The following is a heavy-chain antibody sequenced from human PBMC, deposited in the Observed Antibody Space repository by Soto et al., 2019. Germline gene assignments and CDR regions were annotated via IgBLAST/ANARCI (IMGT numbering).Heavy chain of an antibody. D-gene: IGHD6-25*01. V-gene: IGHV3-23*01. J-gene: IGHJ6*02. CDR1: GFTFSSYA. Sequence: EVQLLESGGGLVQPGGSLRLSCAASGFTFSSYAMSWVRQAPGKGLEWVSAISGSGGSTYYADSVKGRFTISRDNAKNSLYLQMNSLRAEDTAVYYCASCIAAMNGMDVWGQGTTVTVSS. CDR3: ASCIAAMNGMDV. CDR2: ISGSGGST.